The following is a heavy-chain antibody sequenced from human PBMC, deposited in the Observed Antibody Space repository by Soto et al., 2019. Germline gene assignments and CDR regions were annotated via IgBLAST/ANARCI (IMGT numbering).Heavy chain of an antibody. CDR2: INPNSGGT. D-gene: IGHD3-10*01. CDR1: GYTFTGYY. V-gene: IGHV1-2*04. CDR3: ARDLGIGTMVRGVTYYYYGMDV. Sequence: ASVKVSCKASGYTFTGYYMHWVRQAPGQGLGWMGWINPNSGGTNYAQKFQGWVTMTRDTSISTAYMELSRLRSDDTAVYYCARDLGIGTMVRGVTYYYYGMDVWGQGTTVTVSS. J-gene: IGHJ6*02.